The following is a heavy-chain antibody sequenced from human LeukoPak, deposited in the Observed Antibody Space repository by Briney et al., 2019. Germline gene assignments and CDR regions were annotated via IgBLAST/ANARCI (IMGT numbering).Heavy chain of an antibody. CDR3: ARDLSPDY. CDR2: ISYDGSNK. V-gene: IGHV3-30-3*01. CDR1: GFTFSSYA. D-gene: IGHD2/OR15-2a*01. Sequence: PGGSLRLSCAASGFTFSSYAMHWVRQAPGKGLEWVAVISYDGSNKYYADSVKGRFTISRDNSMNTLYLQMNSLRAEDTAVYYCARDLSPDYWGQGTLVTVSS. J-gene: IGHJ4*02.